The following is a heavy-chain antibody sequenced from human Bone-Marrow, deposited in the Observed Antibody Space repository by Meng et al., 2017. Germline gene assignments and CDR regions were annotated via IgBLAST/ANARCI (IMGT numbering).Heavy chain of an antibody. Sequence: SETLSLTCTVSGASISRSSYYWGWIRQSPGKGLEWIANIYYFGRTYYSPSLKSRVTISMETSKNQFSLKVSSVTAADTAVYYCANFKGYHNSGSYPFDYWGQGTLVTVSS. D-gene: IGHD3-10*01. J-gene: IGHJ4*02. V-gene: IGHV4-39*07. CDR2: IYYFGRT. CDR3: ANFKGYHNSGSYPFDY. CDR1: GASISRSSYY.